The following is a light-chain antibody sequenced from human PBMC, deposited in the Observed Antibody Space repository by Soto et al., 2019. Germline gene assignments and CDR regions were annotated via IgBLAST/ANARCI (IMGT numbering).Light chain of an antibody. CDR3: QQYGDSRK. CDR2: GAS. Sequence: EIVLTHSPGTLSLSPWERATLSCRASQTVANNALAWYQQKPGQAPRLLIFGASSRATAIPDRFSGSGSGTDFTLSISRLEPEDFAVYYCQQYGDSRKFGQGTKVDIK. J-gene: IGKJ1*01. V-gene: IGKV3-20*01. CDR1: QTVANNA.